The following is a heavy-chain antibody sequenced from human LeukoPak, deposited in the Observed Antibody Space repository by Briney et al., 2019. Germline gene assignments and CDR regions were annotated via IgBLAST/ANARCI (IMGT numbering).Heavy chain of an antibody. Sequence: SETLSLTCTVSGGSISSYYWSWIRQPPGKGLEWIAYISDIGSINYNPSLKSRVTISLDTSKNQFSLKLSSVTAADTAVYYCAGHHPRNTVDFWGQGTLVTVSP. CDR2: ISDIGSI. J-gene: IGHJ4*02. V-gene: IGHV4-59*08. CDR1: GGSISSYY. CDR3: AGHHPRNTVDF. D-gene: IGHD2-8*02.